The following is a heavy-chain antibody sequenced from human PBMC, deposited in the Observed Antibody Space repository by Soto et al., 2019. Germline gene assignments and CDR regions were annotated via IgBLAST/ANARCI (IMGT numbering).Heavy chain of an antibody. CDR3: ARGVSGFVYYYMDV. Sequence: SCASCRGRVCSSNWCSSLSKPPGKGLEWIGEIYHSGSTNYNPSLKSRVTISVDKSKNQFSLKLSSVTAADTAVYYCARGVSGFVYYYMDVWGKGTTVTVSS. V-gene: IGHV4-4*02. D-gene: IGHD3-22*01. CDR2: IYHSGST. J-gene: IGHJ6*03. CDR1: RGRVCSSNW.